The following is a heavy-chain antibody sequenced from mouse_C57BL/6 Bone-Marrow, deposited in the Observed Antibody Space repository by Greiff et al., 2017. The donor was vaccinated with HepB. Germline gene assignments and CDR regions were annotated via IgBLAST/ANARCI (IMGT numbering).Heavy chain of an antibody. CDR2: SRNKANDYTT. CDR1: GFTFSDFY. D-gene: IGHD1-1*01. V-gene: IGHV7-1*01. CDR3: ARDHYCGGFAY. Sequence: EVKLVESGGGLVQSGRSLRLSCATSGFTFSDFYMEWVRQAPGKGLEWIAASRNKANDYTTEYSASVKGRFIVSRDTSQSILYLQMNALRAEDTAIYYCARDHYCGGFAYWGQGTLVTVSA. J-gene: IGHJ3*01.